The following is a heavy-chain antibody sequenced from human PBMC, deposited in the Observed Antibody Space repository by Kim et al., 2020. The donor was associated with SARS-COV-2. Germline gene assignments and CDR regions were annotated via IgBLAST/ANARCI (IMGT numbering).Heavy chain of an antibody. V-gene: IGHV3-30*04. CDR1: GFTFSSYA. CDR3: ARAWPVMTGIAVAGTFDY. Sequence: GGSLRLSCAASGFTFSSYAMHWVRQAPGKGLEWVAVISYDGSNKYYADSVKGRFTISRDNSKNTLYLQMNSLRAEDTAVYYCARAWPVMTGIAVAGTFDYWGQGTLVTVSS. J-gene: IGHJ4*02. D-gene: IGHD6-19*01. CDR2: ISYDGSNK.